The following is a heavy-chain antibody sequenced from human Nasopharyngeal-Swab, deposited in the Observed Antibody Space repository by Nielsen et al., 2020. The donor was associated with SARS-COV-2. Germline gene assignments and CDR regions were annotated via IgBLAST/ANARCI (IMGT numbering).Heavy chain of an antibody. CDR3: AKKDKLQHLDAFDI. D-gene: IGHD6-13*01. CDR1: GGSISSGSYY. Sequence: SETLSLTCTVSGGSISSGSYYWSWIRQPAGKGLEWIGRIYTNGSTNYNPSLKSRITISVDTSKNQFSLRLSSVTAADTAVYYCAKKDKLQHLDAFDIWGQGTVVTVSS. CDR2: IYTNGST. J-gene: IGHJ3*02. V-gene: IGHV4-61*02.